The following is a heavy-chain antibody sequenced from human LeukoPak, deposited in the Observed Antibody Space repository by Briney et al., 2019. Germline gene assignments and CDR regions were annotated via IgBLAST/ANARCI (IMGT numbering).Heavy chain of an antibody. J-gene: IGHJ6*02. CDR3: ATRAGSSGSYGMDV. V-gene: IGHV3-30*07. D-gene: IGHD6-19*01. CDR1: GFTFSSYA. CDR2: ISYDGSNK. Sequence: PGRSLRLSCAASGFTFSSYAMHWVRQAPGKGLEWVAVISYDGSNKYYADSVKGRFTISRDNSKNTLYLQMTSLRAKDTAVYYCATRAGSSGSYGMDVWGQGTTVTVSS.